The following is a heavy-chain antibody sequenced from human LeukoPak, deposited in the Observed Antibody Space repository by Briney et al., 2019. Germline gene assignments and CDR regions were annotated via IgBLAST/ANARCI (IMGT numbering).Heavy chain of an antibody. V-gene: IGHV4-59*01. CDR1: GGSISSYY. CDR3: ARAVKVTIFGVAHYGMDV. J-gene: IGHJ6*02. D-gene: IGHD3-3*01. CDR2: IYYSGST. Sequence: PSETLSLTCTVSGGSISSYYWSWIRQPPGKGLEWIGYIYYSGSTNYNPSLKSRVTISVDTSKNQFSLKLSSVTAADTAVYYCARAVKVTIFGVAHYGMDVWGQGTTVTVSS.